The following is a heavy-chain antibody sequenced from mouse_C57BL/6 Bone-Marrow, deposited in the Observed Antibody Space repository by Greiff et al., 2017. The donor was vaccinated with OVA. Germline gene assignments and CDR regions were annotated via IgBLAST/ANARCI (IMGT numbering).Heavy chain of an antibody. V-gene: IGHV1-15*01. Sequence: QVQLQQSGAELVRPGASVTLSCKASGYTFTDYEMHWVKQTPVHGLEWIGAIDPETGGTAYNQKFKGKAILTADKSSSTAYMELRSLTSEDSAVYYCTRVIYDGYYPAWFAYWGQGTLVTVSA. CDR1: GYTFTDYE. CDR3: TRVIYDGYYPAWFAY. J-gene: IGHJ3*01. CDR2: IDPETGGT. D-gene: IGHD2-3*01.